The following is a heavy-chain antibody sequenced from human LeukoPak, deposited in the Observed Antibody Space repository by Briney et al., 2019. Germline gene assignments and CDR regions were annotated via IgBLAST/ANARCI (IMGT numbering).Heavy chain of an antibody. J-gene: IGHJ4*02. D-gene: IGHD3-22*01. CDR2: ISSSSSYI. CDR3: ARGGIFYYDSSGYFTGDC. CDR1: GFTFSSYS. Sequence: PGGSLRLSCAASGFTFSSYSMNWVRQAPGKGLEWVSSISSSSSYIYYADSVKGRFTISRDNSKNSLYLQMNSLRAEDTAVYYCARGGIFYYDSSGYFTGDCWGQGTLVTVSS. V-gene: IGHV3-21*01.